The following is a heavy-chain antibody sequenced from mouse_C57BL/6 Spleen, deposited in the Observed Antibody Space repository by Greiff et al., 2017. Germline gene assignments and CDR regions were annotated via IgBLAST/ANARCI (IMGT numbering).Heavy chain of an antibody. CDR1: GFTFSNYW. V-gene: IGHV6-3*01. D-gene: IGHD4-1*01. CDR3: TGENWDYYYAMDY. CDR2: IRLKSDNDAT. J-gene: IGHJ4*01. Sequence: EVMLVESGGGLVQPGGSMTLSCVASGFTFSNYWMNWVRQSPEKGLEWVAQIRLKSDNDATHYAETVKVRFTISRNYSKSSVYVQMNNLRAEDTGIYYCTGENWDYYYAMDYWGQGTSVTVSS.